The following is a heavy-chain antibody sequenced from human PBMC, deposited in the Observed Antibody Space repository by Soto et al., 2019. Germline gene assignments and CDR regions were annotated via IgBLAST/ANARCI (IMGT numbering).Heavy chain of an antibody. CDR1: GFTFRSHS. V-gene: IGHV3-48*01. D-gene: IGHD2-15*01. J-gene: IGHJ6*03. Sequence: PGGSLRLSCAASGFTFRSHSMNWVRQAPGKGLEWVSYISSSGNSMYYADSVRGRFTISRDKAKNSLYLQMNSLRAEDTAVYYCARGAAVAEKEIYYYYYYMDVWGKGTTVTVSS. CDR2: ISSSGNSM. CDR3: ARGAAVAEKEIYYYYYYMDV.